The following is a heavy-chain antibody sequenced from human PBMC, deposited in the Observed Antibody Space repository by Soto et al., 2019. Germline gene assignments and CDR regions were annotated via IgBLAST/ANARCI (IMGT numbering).Heavy chain of an antibody. CDR3: VKDTNYDSSGHRWFDP. J-gene: IGHJ5*02. Sequence: EVQLLESGGGLVQPGGSLRLSCAASGFTFSSYAMSWVRQARGKGLEWVSAISGSGGSTYYADSVKGRFTISRDNSKNTLYLQMNSLRAEDTAVYYCVKDTNYDSSGHRWFDPWGQGTLVTVSS. D-gene: IGHD3-22*01. CDR2: ISGSGGST. V-gene: IGHV3-23*01. CDR1: GFTFSSYA.